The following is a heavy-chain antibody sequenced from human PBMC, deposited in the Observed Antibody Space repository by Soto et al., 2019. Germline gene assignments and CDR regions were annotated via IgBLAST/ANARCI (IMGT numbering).Heavy chain of an antibody. CDR2: TYYRSKWYN. D-gene: IGHD6-13*01. CDR3: ERQLIAVGAAAGPFDY. CDR1: GDSVSSNRAA. Sequence: PSHTLSLTCAIWGDSVSSNRAAWNWIRQSPSRGLEWLGRTYYRSKWYNDYPVSVKSRITINPDTSKNQVVLTITKMDALDTATCYCERQLIAVGAAAGPFDYWGQGTLVTVSS. V-gene: IGHV6-1*01. J-gene: IGHJ4*02.